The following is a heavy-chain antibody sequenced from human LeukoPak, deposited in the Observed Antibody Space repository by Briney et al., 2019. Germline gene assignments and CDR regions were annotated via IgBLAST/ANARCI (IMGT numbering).Heavy chain of an antibody. J-gene: IGHJ4*02. V-gene: IGHV4-34*01. CDR1: SGSFSGYY. D-gene: IGHD5-18*01. CDR2: INHSVGT. CDR3: ARGSRRYSYGSLYYFDY. Sequence: SETLSLTCSVYSGSFSGYYWSWIRQPPGKGLEWIGEINHSVGTNYNPSLKSRVTISVDTSKNQFPLKLSSVTAADTAVYYCARGSRRYSYGSLYYFDYWGQGTLVTVSS.